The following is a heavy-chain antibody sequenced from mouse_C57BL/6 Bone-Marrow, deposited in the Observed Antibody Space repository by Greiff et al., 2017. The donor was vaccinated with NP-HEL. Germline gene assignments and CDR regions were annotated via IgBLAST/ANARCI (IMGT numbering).Heavy chain of an antibody. D-gene: IGHD1-1*01. CDR3: ARHGGYYYGSSYYAMDY. Sequence: QVQLQQSGAELVKPGASVKLSCKASGYTFTEYTIHWVKQRSGQGLEWIGWFYPGRGSIKYNEKFKDKATLTADKSSSTVYMELSRLTSEDSAVYFCARHGGYYYGSSYYAMDYWGQGTSVTVSS. J-gene: IGHJ4*01. V-gene: IGHV1-62-2*01. CDR1: GYTFTEYT. CDR2: FYPGRGSI.